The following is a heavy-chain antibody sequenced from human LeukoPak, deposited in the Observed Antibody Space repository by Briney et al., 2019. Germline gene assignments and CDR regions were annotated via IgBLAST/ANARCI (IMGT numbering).Heavy chain of an antibody. D-gene: IGHD2-2*01. CDR1: GGSISSGGYY. V-gene: IGHV4-61*08. J-gene: IGHJ3*01. CDR2: IYYSGST. Sequence: SETLSLTCTVSGGSISSGGYYWSWIRQHPGKGLEWIGYIYYSGSTNYNPSLKSRVTISVDTSKNQFSLKLSSVTAADTAVYYCARTGYCSSTSCPLLDWGQGTMVTVSS. CDR3: ARTGYCSSTSCPLLD.